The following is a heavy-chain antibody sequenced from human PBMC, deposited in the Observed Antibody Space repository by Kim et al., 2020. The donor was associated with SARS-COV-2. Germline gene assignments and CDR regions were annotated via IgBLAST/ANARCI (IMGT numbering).Heavy chain of an antibody. CDR2: IIPIFGTA. J-gene: IGHJ6*02. V-gene: IGHV1-69*13. CDR3: ARGTDEQWLGELYYYGMDV. D-gene: IGHD6-19*01. CDR1: GGTFSSYA. Sequence: SVKVSCKASGGTFSSYAISWVRQAPGQGLEWMGGIIPIFGTANYAQKFQGRVTITADESTSTAYMELSSLRSEDTAVYYCARGTDEQWLGELYYYGMDVWGQGTTVTVSS.